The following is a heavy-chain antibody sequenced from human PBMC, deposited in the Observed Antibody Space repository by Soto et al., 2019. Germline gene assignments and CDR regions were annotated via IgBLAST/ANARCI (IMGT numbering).Heavy chain of an antibody. CDR3: ARDRDSSSWYGYYYYYGMDV. D-gene: IGHD6-13*01. CDR1: GFTFSSYA. CDR2: ISYDGSNK. V-gene: IGHV3-30-3*01. J-gene: IGHJ6*02. Sequence: LRLSCAASGFTFSSYAMHWVRQAPGKGLEWVAVISYDGSNKYYADSVKGRFTISRDNSKNTLYLQMNSLRAEDTAVYYCARDRDSSSWYGYYYYYGMDVWGQGTTVTV.